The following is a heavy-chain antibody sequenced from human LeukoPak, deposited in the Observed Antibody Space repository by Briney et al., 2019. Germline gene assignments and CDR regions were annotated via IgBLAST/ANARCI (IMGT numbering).Heavy chain of an antibody. J-gene: IGHJ6*03. CDR2: IYYSGST. D-gene: IGHD7-27*01. Sequence: SSETLSLTCTVSGGSISSYYWSWIRQPPGKGLEWIGYIYYSGSTNYNPSLKSRVTISVDTSKNQFSLKLSSVTAADTAVYYCARDHWGLARMDVWGKGTTVTISS. V-gene: IGHV4-59*01. CDR3: ARDHWGLARMDV. CDR1: GGSISSYY.